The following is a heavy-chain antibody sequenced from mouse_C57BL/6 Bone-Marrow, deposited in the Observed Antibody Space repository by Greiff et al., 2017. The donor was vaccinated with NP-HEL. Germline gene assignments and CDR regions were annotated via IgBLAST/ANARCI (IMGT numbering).Heavy chain of an antibody. D-gene: IGHD1-1*01. J-gene: IGHJ2*01. CDR1: GFNIKDDY. Sequence: EVQGVESGAELVRPGASVKLSCTASGFNIKDDYMHWVKQRPEQGLEWIGWIDPENGDTEYASKFQGKATITADTSSNTAYLQLSSLTSEDTAVYYCTTGTVVATGFDYWGQGTTLTVSS. CDR2: IDPENGDT. CDR3: TTGTVVATGFDY. V-gene: IGHV14-4*01.